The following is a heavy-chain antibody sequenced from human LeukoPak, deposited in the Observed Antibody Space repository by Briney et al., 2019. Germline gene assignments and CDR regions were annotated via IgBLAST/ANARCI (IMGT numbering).Heavy chain of an antibody. D-gene: IGHD6-13*01. Sequence: GASVKVSCKASGYTFTSYDINWVRQATGQGLEWMGWMNPNSGNTGYAQKFQGRVTITRNTSISTAYMELSSLRSEDTAVYYCARAGKGSSSWYTIGYYYYYYMDVWGKGTTVTVSS. J-gene: IGHJ6*03. CDR1: GYTFTSYD. CDR2: MNPNSGNT. V-gene: IGHV1-8*03. CDR3: ARAGKGSSSWYTIGYYYYYYMDV.